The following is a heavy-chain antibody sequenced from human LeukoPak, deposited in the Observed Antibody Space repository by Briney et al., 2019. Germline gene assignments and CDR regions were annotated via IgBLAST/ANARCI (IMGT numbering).Heavy chain of an antibody. CDR3: ARDSLWFGEFNNY. CDR1: GFTFSSYW. J-gene: IGHJ4*02. Sequence: GGSLRLSCAASGFTFSSYWMGWVRQAPGKGLEWVANIKQDGSEKYYVDSVKGRFTISRDNAKNSLYLQMNSLRAEDTAVYYCARDSLWFGEFNNYWGQGTLVTVSS. D-gene: IGHD3-10*01. CDR2: IKQDGSEK. V-gene: IGHV3-7*01.